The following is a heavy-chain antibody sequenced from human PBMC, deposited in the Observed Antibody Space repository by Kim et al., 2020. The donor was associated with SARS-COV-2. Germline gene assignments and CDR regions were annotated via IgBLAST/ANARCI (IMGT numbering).Heavy chain of an antibody. J-gene: IGHJ4*02. Sequence: GGSLRLSCAASGFTFSSYAMSWVRQAPGKGLEWVSAISGSGGSTYYADSVKGRFTISRDNSKNTLYLQMNSLRAEDTAVYYCAKGLRQLWPTTGYYFDYWGQGTLVTVSS. CDR2: ISGSGGST. V-gene: IGHV3-23*01. CDR1: GFTFSSYA. CDR3: AKGLRQLWPTTGYYFDY. D-gene: IGHD5-18*01.